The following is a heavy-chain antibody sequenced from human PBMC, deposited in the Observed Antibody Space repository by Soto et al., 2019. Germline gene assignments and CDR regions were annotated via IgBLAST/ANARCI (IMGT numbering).Heavy chain of an antibody. J-gene: IGHJ4*02. D-gene: IGHD3-3*01. CDR1: GYTFTSYA. CDR3: ARSNYDFWSGYYTGNFDY. V-gene: IGHV1-3*01. Sequence: QVQLVQSGAEVKKPGASVKVSCKASGYTFTSYAMHWVRQAPGQRLEWMGWINAGNGNTKYSQKFQGRVTITRDTSASTAYMELSSLRSEDTAVYYCARSNYDFWSGYYTGNFDYWGQGTLVTVSS. CDR2: INAGNGNT.